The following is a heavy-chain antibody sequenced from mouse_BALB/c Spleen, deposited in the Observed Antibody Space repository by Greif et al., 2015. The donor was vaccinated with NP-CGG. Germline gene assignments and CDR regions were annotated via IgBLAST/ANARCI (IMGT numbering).Heavy chain of an antibody. D-gene: IGHD2-14*01. J-gene: IGHJ4*01. CDR2: IDPENGNT. CDR3: ARSGYDPHAMDY. CDR1: GFNIKDYY. V-gene: IGHV14-1*02. Sequence: EVKLMESGAELVRPGALVKLSCKASGFNIKDYYMHWVKQRPEQGLEWIGWIDPENGNTIYDPKFQGRASITADTSSNTAYLQLSSLTSEDTAAYYCARSGYDPHAMDYWGQGTSVTVSS.